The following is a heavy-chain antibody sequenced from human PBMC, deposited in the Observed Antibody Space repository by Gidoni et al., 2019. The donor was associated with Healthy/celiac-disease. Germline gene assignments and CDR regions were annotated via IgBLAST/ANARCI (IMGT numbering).Heavy chain of an antibody. J-gene: IGHJ4*02. CDR2: IRSSGSTI. D-gene: IGHD1-26*01. V-gene: IGHV3-11*01. CDR1: GFTFSDYY. Sequence: QVQLVESGGGLVKPGGSLRLSCAASGFTFSDYYMSWIRQAPGKGLEWVSYIRSSGSTIYYAESVKGRFTISRDNDKNSLYLKRNSLRAEDTAVYYCARDMGDSGSYYPFFDYWGQGTLVTVSS. CDR3: ARDMGDSGSYYPFFDY.